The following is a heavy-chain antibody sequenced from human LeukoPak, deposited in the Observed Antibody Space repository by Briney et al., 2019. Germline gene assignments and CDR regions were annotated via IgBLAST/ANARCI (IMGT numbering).Heavy chain of an antibody. CDR1: GFTFSTYS. J-gene: IGHJ3*02. CDR2: INSDGSST. CDR3: ARINYDTLTGDYDAFDI. D-gene: IGHD3-9*01. Sequence: GGSLRLSCAASGFTFSTYSMNWVRQAPGKGLVWVSHINSDGSSTSYADSVKGRFTIFRDNAKNTLYLQMNNLRAEDTAVYFCARINYDTLTGDYDAFDIWGRGTMVAVSP. V-gene: IGHV3-74*01.